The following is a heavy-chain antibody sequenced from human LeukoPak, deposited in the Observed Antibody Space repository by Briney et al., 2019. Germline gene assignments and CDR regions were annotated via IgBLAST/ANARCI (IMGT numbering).Heavy chain of an antibody. CDR2: ISGSGGST. V-gene: IGHV3-23*01. Sequence: RGSLRLSCAASGFTFSSYGMTWVSQAPGKGLEWVSGISGSGGSTYYADSVQGRFTISRDNSKNTLYLQMISLRAEDTAVYYCAKERVVGPSSDFFDCRAQRTLVTVSS. D-gene: IGHD1-26*01. CDR3: AKERVVGPSSDFFDC. J-gene: IGHJ4*02. CDR1: GFTFSSYG.